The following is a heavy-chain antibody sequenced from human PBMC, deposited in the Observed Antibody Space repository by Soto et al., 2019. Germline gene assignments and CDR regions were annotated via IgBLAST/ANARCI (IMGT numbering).Heavy chain of an antibody. J-gene: IGHJ4*02. CDR3: ARDLSALDY. D-gene: IGHD3-3*02. V-gene: IGHV3-74*01. CDR1: GFTFSYYW. CDR2: INTDGSGT. Sequence: SGGSLRLSCAASGFTFSYYWMHWVRQAPGKGLVWVSRINTDGSGTTYADPVKGRFTISRDNAKNTLYLQMNSLRAEDTAVYYCARDLSALDYWGQGTLVTVSS.